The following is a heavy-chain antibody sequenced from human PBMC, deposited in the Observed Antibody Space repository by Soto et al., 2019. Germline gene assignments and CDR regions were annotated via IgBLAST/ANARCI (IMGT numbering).Heavy chain of an antibody. V-gene: IGHV1-18*01. CDR1: GYTFTSYG. CDR2: ISAYNGNT. CDR3: ARAGYCSGGSCYVHWFDP. J-gene: IGHJ5*02. Sequence: ASVKVSCKASGYTFTSYGISWVRQAPGQGLEWMGWISAYNGNTNYAQKLQGRVTMTTDTSTSTVYMELRSLRSDDTAVYYCARAGYCSGGSCYVHWFDPWGQGTLVTVSS. D-gene: IGHD2-15*01.